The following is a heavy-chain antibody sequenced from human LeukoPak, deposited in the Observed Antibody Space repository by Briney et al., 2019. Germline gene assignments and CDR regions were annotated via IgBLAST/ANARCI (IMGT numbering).Heavy chain of an antibody. CDR2: IKDDGSAK. Sequence: PGGSLGLSCAASGFTFNTYWMSWVRQAPGKGLEWVGNIKDDGSAKYYVDSVKGRFTISRDNTKNSLYLQMNNLRVEDTAVYYCARDTPGYGAYENWGQGTRVTVSS. J-gene: IGHJ4*02. CDR3: ARDTPGYGAYEN. CDR1: GFTFNTYW. D-gene: IGHD4/OR15-4a*01. V-gene: IGHV3-7*01.